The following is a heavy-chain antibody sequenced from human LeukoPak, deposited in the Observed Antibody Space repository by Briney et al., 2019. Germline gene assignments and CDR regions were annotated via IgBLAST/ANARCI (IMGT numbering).Heavy chain of an antibody. CDR1: GFTFSDYY. Sequence: GGSLRLSCAASGFTFSDYYMSWIRQAPGKGLEWVSYISSSSSTIYYADSVKGRFTISRDNSKNTLYLQMNSLRAEDTAVYYCARGAAAGMLYYYYHHGMDVWGQGTTVTVSS. V-gene: IGHV3-11*01. CDR3: ARGAAAGMLYYYYHHGMDV. CDR2: ISSSSSTI. D-gene: IGHD6-13*01. J-gene: IGHJ6*02.